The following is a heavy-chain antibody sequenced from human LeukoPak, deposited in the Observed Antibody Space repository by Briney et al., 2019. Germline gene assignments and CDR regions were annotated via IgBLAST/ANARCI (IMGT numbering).Heavy chain of an antibody. CDR3: ARWGGYGDSGNWFDP. D-gene: IGHD4-17*01. CDR2: INSDGSTT. V-gene: IGHV3-74*01. CDR1: GFTFSSYW. J-gene: IGHJ5*02. Sequence: GGSLRLSCAASGFTFSSYWMNWVRHAPGKGLLWVSRINSDGSTTNYADSVKGRFTISRDNAKNTLYLQMNSLRAEDTAVYYCARWGGYGDSGNWFDPWGQGTLVTVSS.